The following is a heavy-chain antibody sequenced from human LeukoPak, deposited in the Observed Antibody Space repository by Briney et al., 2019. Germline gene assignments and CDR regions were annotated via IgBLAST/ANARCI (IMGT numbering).Heavy chain of an antibody. Sequence: PSETLSLTCTVSGGSISSYYWSWIRQSPGKGLEWLAYVYKSGQIDYQPSLRSRLAVSVDRSKTQFSLRLRSVTAADTAVYYCASGKYYYDDSTSINRASRTAFDIWAQGTMVIVSS. CDR2: VYKSGQI. J-gene: IGHJ3*02. CDR3: ASGKYYYDDSTSINRASRTAFDI. D-gene: IGHD3-22*01. V-gene: IGHV4-59*01. CDR1: GGSISSYY.